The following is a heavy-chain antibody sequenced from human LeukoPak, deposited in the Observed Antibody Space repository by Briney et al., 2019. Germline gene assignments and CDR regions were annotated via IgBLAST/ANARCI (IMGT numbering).Heavy chain of an antibody. CDR1: GFTFSSYA. CDR2: ISGSGGST. D-gene: IGHD3-22*01. V-gene: IGHV3-23*01. Sequence: PGGSLRLSCAASGFTFSSYAMSWVRRAPGKGLEWVSAISGSGGSTYYADSVKGRFTISRDNSKNTLYLQMNSLRAEDTAVYYCAKDYYDSSGYYSPSDYWGQGTLVTVSS. J-gene: IGHJ4*02. CDR3: AKDYYDSSGYYSPSDY.